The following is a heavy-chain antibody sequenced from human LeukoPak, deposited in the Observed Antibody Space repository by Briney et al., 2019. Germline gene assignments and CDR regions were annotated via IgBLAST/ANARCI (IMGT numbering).Heavy chain of an antibody. V-gene: IGHV3-21*01. CDR2: ISPSSSYI. Sequence: GGSLRLSCAASGFSFSGYSINWVRQAPGKGLEWVSSISPSSSYIYYADSVKGRFTISRDNAKNSLYLRMNSLRAEDTAVYYCARGRGCSSMSCYPDYWGQGTLVTVSS. CDR1: GFSFSGYS. CDR3: ARGRGCSSMSCYPDY. D-gene: IGHD2-2*01. J-gene: IGHJ4*02.